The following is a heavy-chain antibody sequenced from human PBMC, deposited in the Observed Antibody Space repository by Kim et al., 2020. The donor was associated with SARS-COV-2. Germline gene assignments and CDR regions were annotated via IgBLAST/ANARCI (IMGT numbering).Heavy chain of an antibody. CDR3: ARATRVIVGAINFDY. Sequence: QKLQGRVTMTTDTSTSTAYMELRSLRSDDTAVYYCARATRVIVGAINFDYWGQGTLVTVSS. V-gene: IGHV1-18*01. J-gene: IGHJ4*02. D-gene: IGHD1-26*01.